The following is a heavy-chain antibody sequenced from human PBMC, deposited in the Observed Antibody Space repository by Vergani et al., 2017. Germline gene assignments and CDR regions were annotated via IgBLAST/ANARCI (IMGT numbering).Heavy chain of an antibody. J-gene: IGHJ4*02. CDR2: ISYDGSNK. D-gene: IGHD1-14*01. Sequence: QVQLVESGGGVVQPGRSLRLSCAASGFTFSNYGMHWVRPAPGKGLEWVAVISYDGSNKYYADSVKGRFTISRDNSKNTLYLQMNSLRAEDTAVYYCAKDLNRGGLDYWGQGTLVTVSS. CDR3: AKDLNRGGLDY. V-gene: IGHV3-30*18. CDR1: GFTFSNYG.